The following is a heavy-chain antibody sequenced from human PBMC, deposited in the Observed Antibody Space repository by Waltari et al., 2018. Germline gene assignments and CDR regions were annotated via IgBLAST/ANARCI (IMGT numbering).Heavy chain of an antibody. CDR2: ISGTGDTT. J-gene: IGHJ3*02. Sequence: EVQLVESGGGLIQPGGSLRLSCVASGITFSSYGMTWVRQAPGKGLGGVSGISGTGDTTYYADSMKGRFTISRDNSKKTLYLQMKSLRVDDTAVYYCAKSGRAGSYYHDAFDIWGQGTGVIVSS. CDR3: AKSGRAGSYYHDAFDI. D-gene: IGHD1-26*01. V-gene: IGHV3-23*04. CDR1: GITFSSYG.